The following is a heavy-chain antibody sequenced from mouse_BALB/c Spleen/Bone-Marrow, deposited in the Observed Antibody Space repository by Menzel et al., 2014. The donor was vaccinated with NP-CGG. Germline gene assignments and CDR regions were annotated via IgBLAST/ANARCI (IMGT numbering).Heavy chain of an antibody. CDR1: GFNIKDTY. CDR3: TRRGFDF. V-gene: IGHV14-3*02. Sequence: DVQLQESGAELVKPGASVELSCTASGFNIKDTYIHWVKRRPEQGLEWIGRIDPENGNIKCDPKFQVKATITADTSSNTAYLQLSSLTSEDTAVYYCTRRGFDFWGQGTTLTVSS. CDR2: IDPENGNI. J-gene: IGHJ2*01.